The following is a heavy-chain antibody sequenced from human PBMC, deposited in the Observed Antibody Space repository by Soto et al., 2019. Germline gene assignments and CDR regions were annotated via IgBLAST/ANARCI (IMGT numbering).Heavy chain of an antibody. D-gene: IGHD2-21*01. CDR3: TRSLLQGDF. Sequence: QVQLVQYGAEVKKPGASVKVSCKASGYTFIHYYIHWVRQAPGQGLEWRAIINPNGGSTNYAQKLQGRVTVKSETSTTTVSMELNSLGSDYTDAYFCTRSLLQGDFWGQGTLVTVSS. V-gene: IGHV1-46*01. J-gene: IGHJ4*02. CDR2: INPNGGST. CDR1: GYTFIHYY.